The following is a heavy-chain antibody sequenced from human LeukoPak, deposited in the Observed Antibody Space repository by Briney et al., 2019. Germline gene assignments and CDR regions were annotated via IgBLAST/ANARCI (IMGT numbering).Heavy chain of an antibody. CDR3: ARAAADTIGYFQH. CDR2: ISSSGSTI. Sequence: GGSLRLSCAASGFTFSDYYMSWIRQAPGKGLEWISYISSSGSTIYYADSVKDRFTISRDNAKNSLYLQMNSLRAEDTAVYYCARAAADTIGYFQHWGQGTLVTVSS. V-gene: IGHV3-11*01. J-gene: IGHJ1*01. CDR1: GFTFSDYY. D-gene: IGHD6-13*01.